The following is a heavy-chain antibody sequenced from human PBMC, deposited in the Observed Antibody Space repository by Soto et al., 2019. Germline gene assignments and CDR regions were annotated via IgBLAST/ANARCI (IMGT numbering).Heavy chain of an antibody. D-gene: IGHD1-26*01. V-gene: IGHV3-30-3*01. CDR2: ISYDGSNK. Sequence: GGSLRLSCAASGFTFSSYAVHWVRQAPGKGLEWVAVISYDGSNKYYADSVKGRFTISRDNSKNTLYLQMNSLRAEDTAVYYCAGRRWGQGTLVTVSS. J-gene: IGHJ4*02. CDR1: GFTFSSYA. CDR3: AGRR.